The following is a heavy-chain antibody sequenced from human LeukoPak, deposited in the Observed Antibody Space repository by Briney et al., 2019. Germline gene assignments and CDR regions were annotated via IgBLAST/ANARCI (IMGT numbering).Heavy chain of an antibody. CDR3: ARTMVQGVITTSYFDY. V-gene: IGHV3-23*01. J-gene: IGHJ4*02. CDR1: GFTFSSYA. D-gene: IGHD3-10*01. CDR2: ISGSGGST. Sequence: GGSLRLSCAASGFTFSSYAMSWGRQAPGKGLEWVSAISGSGGSTYYADSVKGRFTISRDNSKNTLYLQMNSLRAEDTAVYYCARTMVQGVITTSYFDYWGQGTLVTVSS.